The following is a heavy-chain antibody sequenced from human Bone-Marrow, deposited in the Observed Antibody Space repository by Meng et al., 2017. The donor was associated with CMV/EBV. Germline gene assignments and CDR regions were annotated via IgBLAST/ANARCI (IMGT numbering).Heavy chain of an antibody. D-gene: IGHD3-10*01. CDR1: GFTFSSYS. J-gene: IGHJ4*02. CDR3: ARVLGAATATGY. Sequence: ETLSLTCAASGFTFSSYSMNWVRQAPGKGLEWVSYISSSSTIYYAASVKGRFTISRDNAKNSRYLQMNSLRAEDTAVYYCARVLGAATATGYWGQGTLVTVSS. CDR2: ISSSSTI. V-gene: IGHV3-48*04.